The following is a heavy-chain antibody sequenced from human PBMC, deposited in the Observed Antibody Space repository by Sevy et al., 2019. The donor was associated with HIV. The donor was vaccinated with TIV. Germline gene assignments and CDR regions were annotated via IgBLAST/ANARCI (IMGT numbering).Heavy chain of an antibody. Sequence: GGSLRLSCAASGFTFSSYGMHWVRQAPGKGLEWASGITGSGGSTYYADSVKGRFTISRDNSKNKLYLQMNSLRVEDTAVYYCAKVGYCSSTRCYSIYYGMDVWGQGTTVTVSS. D-gene: IGHD2-2*02. CDR1: GFTFSSYG. CDR3: AKVGYCSSTRCYSIYYGMDV. CDR2: ITGSGGST. J-gene: IGHJ6*02. V-gene: IGHV3-23*01.